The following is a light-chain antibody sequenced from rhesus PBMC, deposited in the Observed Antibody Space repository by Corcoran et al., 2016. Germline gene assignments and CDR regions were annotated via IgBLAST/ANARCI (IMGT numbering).Light chain of an antibody. J-gene: IGKJ2*01. CDR1: QGISSY. V-gene: IGKV1-28*02. Sequence: DIQMTQSPSSLSASVGDTVTITCRASQGISSYLNCFQKKPGKAPKLLIFDASRLESGVPSRFSGSGSGTDSTLTINSLQPEDFANYFCLQHNDYPYSFGQGTNVEIK. CDR2: DAS. CDR3: LQHNDYPYS.